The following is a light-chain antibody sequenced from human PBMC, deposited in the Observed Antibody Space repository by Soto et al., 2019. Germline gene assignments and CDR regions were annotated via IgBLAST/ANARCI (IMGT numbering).Light chain of an antibody. CDR3: QQYDTSPRT. CDR1: QSVRSD. V-gene: IGKV3D-15*01. Sequence: EIVMTQSPATVSVSPWERATLSCMASQSVRSDLAWYRQKPGQAPRILIYAASSRATGVPDRFSGSGSGTDFSLTISRLEPEDFAVYYCQQYDTSPRTFGQGTKVDIK. CDR2: AAS. J-gene: IGKJ1*01.